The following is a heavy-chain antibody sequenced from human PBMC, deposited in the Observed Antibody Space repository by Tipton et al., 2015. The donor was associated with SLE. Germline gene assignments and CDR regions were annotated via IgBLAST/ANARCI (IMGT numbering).Heavy chain of an antibody. V-gene: IGHV4-34*01. D-gene: IGHD3-22*01. CDR1: GGSFSGYY. Sequence: TLSLTCAVYGGSFSGYYWSWIRQPPGKGLEWIGEINHRGSTTYNPSLKSRVTISVDTSKNQFSLKLSSVTAADTAVYYCARVAAYYYDSSGYKDDWGQGTLVTVSS. CDR2: INHRGST. CDR3: ARVAAYYYDSSGYKDD. J-gene: IGHJ4*02.